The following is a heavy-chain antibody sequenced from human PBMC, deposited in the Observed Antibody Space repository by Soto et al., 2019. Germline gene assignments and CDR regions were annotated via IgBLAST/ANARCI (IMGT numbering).Heavy chain of an antibody. V-gene: IGHV1-69*13. Sequence: ASVKVSCKASGGTFSSYAISWVRQAPGQGLEWMGGIIPIFGTANYAQKFQGRVTITADESTSTAYMELSSLRSEDTAVYYCAREPRGVVVVPAAVGWFDPWGQGTLVTVSS. CDR1: GGTFSSYA. CDR3: AREPRGVVVVPAAVGWFDP. D-gene: IGHD2-2*01. J-gene: IGHJ5*02. CDR2: IIPIFGTA.